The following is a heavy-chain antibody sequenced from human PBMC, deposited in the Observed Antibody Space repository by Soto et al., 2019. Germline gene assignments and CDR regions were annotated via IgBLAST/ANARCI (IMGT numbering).Heavy chain of an antibody. CDR2: ISVYDGTT. D-gene: IGHD1-26*01. V-gene: IGHV1-18*01. CDR1: GYTFTSYG. J-gene: IGHJ4*02. CDR3: ARDGKFLVGAADY. Sequence: ASVKVSCKASGYTFTSYGISWVRQAPGQGLEWMGWISVYDGTTKYAQNLQGRVTVTTDISATTAYMELRSLRSDDTAVYYCARDGKFLVGAADYWGQGTMVTVYS.